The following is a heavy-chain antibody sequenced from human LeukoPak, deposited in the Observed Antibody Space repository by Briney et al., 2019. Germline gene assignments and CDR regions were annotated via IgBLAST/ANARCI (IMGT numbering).Heavy chain of an antibody. J-gene: IGHJ4*02. CDR3: ARDFLWGSGSR. CDR1: GFTFSSNW. V-gene: IGHV3-74*01. D-gene: IGHD3-10*01. CDR2: ISTDGSST. Sequence: GGSLRLSCAASGFTFSSNWMHWVRQAPGKGLVWVSRISTDGSSTSYADFVKGRFTISRDNAKNTLFLQMNSLRAEDTAVYYCARDFLWGSGSRWGQGTLVTVSS.